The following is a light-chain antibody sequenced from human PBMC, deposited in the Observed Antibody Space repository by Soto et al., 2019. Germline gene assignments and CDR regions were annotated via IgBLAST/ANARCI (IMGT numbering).Light chain of an antibody. CDR3: ASWDDSLNGWV. CDR1: TTYFGSFKY. CDR2: DVT. J-gene: IGLJ3*02. V-gene: IGLV2-11*01. Sequence: QSALTQPRSVSGSPGQSVTISCSGATTYFGSFKYVSWYQHHPGEAPKVMIYDVTQRPSGVPDRFSGSKSGNTASLTISGLQAEDEADYYCASWDDSLNGWVFGGGTKVTVL.